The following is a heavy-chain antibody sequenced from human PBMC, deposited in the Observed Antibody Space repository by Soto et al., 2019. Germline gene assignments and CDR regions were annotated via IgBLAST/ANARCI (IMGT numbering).Heavy chain of an antibody. CDR2: IWYDGSNK. V-gene: IGHV3-33*01. Sequence: QVQLVESGGGVVQPGRSLRLSCAASGFTFSSYGMHWVRQAPGKGLEWVAVIWYDGSNKYYADSVKGRFTISRDNSKNTLYRQMNSLRAEDTAVYYGARGDDLDSGGWFDYWGQGTLVTVSS. CDR3: ARGDDLDSGGWFDY. J-gene: IGHJ4*02. CDR1: GFTFSSYG. D-gene: IGHD3-22*01.